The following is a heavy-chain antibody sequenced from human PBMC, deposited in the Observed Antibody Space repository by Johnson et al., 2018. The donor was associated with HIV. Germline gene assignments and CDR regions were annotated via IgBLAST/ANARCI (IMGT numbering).Heavy chain of an antibody. Sequence: QVQLVESGGGLVQPGRSLRLSCAASGFTFSSYAMHWVRRAPGKGLEWVAVISYDGSNKYYADSVKGRFTISRDTSKNTLYLQMNSLRAEDKALYYCARDRRNYYDSSGYPDYDAFDIWGQGTMVTVAS. CDR2: ISYDGSNK. D-gene: IGHD3-22*01. CDR1: GFTFSSYA. CDR3: ARDRRNYYDSSGYPDYDAFDI. J-gene: IGHJ3*02. V-gene: IGHV3-30*04.